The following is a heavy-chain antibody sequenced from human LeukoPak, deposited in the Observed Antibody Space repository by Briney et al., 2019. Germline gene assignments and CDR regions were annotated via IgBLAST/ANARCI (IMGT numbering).Heavy chain of an antibody. J-gene: IGHJ6*02. D-gene: IGHD3-3*01. CDR1: GFIFSTYA. Sequence: GGSLRLSCAASGFIFSTYAMSWVRQAPGKGLEWVSSISSSSSYIYYADSVKGRFTISRDNAKNSLYLQMNSLRAEDTAVYYCARETEWSLYYYYGMDVWGQGTTVTVSS. CDR2: ISSSSSYI. V-gene: IGHV3-21*01. CDR3: ARETEWSLYYYYGMDV.